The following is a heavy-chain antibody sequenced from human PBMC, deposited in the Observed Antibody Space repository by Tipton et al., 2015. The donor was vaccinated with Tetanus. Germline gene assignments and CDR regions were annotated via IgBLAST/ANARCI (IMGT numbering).Heavy chain of an antibody. Sequence: TLSLTCTVSGDSIGTYYWHWIRQSPGKGLEWIGYSAYTGNANYNPSLMSRLTISVDTSKNQFSLHLTSVTAADTAVYYCARGWGSSWYYFDNWGQGTLVTVSS. V-gene: IGHV4-59*01. CDR3: ARGWGSSWYYFDN. CDR2: SAYTGNA. D-gene: IGHD6-13*01. J-gene: IGHJ4*02. CDR1: GDSIGTYY.